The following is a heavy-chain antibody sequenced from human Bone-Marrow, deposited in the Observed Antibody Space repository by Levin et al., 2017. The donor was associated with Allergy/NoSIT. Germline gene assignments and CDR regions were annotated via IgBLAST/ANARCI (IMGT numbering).Heavy chain of an antibody. V-gene: IGHV4-30-4*01. CDR3: ARTRTTVVIAFDI. CDR2: IYYGGST. D-gene: IGHD4-23*01. Sequence: SETLSLACTVSGASISSGDYYWSWIRQSPGKGLEWIGYIYYGGSTYYNPSLKSRVTISVDASKSQFSLNLYSVTAADTAVYYCARTRTTVVIAFDIWGQGALVTVSS. CDR1: GASISSGDYY. J-gene: IGHJ3*02.